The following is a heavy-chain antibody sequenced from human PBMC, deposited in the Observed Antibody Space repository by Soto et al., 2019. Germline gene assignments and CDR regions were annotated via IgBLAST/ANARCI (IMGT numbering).Heavy chain of an antibody. J-gene: IGHJ4*02. V-gene: IGHV3-33*01. CDR3: AREGAGTFDY. Sequence: QVQLVESGGGVVHPGRSLRLSCAASGFTFSSYGMHWVRQAPGKGLEWVAVIWYDGSNKYYADSVKGRFTISRDNSKNTLYLQMNSRRAEDTAVYYCAREGAGTFDYWGQGTLVTVSS. CDR2: IWYDGSNK. CDR1: GFTFSSYG. D-gene: IGHD6-19*01.